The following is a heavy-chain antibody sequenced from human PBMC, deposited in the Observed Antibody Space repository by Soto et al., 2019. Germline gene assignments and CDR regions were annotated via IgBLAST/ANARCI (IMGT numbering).Heavy chain of an antibody. Sequence: ASVKVSCKASGYSFTSYGITWVRQAPGQGLEWLGWIRPNNGDTKYVLKLQDRVTMTTDTSTSTAYMELRSLRSDDTAVYFCARSHHYYYYYMDVWGKGTTVTVSS. CDR2: IRPNNGDT. J-gene: IGHJ6*03. CDR1: GYSFTSYG. V-gene: IGHV1-18*01. CDR3: ARSHHYYYYYMDV.